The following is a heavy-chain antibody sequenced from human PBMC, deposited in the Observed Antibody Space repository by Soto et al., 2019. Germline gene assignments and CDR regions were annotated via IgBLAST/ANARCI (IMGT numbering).Heavy chain of an antibody. V-gene: IGHV4-61*05. CDR3: ARHWAAAGTDRFDP. CDR2: IYYSGST. CDR1: GGSISSSSYC. J-gene: IGHJ5*02. D-gene: IGHD6-13*01. Sequence: SETLSLTCSVSGGSISSSSYCWSWIRQPPGKGLEWIGYIYYSGSTNYNPSLKSRVTISVDTSKNQFSLKLSSVTAADTAVYYCARHWAAAGTDRFDPWGQGTLVTVSS.